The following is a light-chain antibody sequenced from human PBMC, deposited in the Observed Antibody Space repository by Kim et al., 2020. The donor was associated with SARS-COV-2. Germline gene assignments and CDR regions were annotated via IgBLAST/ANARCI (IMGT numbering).Light chain of an antibody. CDR2: DVT. Sequence: QSALTQPASVSGSPGQSITISCIGSSSDIGGYKSVSWYQQHPGKPPKLMISDVTKRPSGVSNRFSGSKSGNTASLTISGLQADDEADYYCSSYTAASNGVFGGGTKVTVL. CDR3: SSYTAASNGV. CDR1: SSDIGGYKS. J-gene: IGLJ2*01. V-gene: IGLV2-14*03.